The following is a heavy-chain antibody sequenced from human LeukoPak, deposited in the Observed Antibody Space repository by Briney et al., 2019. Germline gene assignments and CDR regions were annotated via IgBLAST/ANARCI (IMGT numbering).Heavy chain of an antibody. D-gene: IGHD1-26*01. Sequence: GGSLRLSCAASGFIISGDFMSWVRQAPGKGLEWVSVIYSDGSTYYADSVKGRFTISRDNSKNTLDLQMTGLRAEDTAVYYCARERGRGRDSPWFDYWGQGTLVTVSS. CDR2: IYSDGST. CDR1: GFIISGDF. J-gene: IGHJ4*02. CDR3: ARERGRGRDSPWFDY. V-gene: IGHV3-53*01.